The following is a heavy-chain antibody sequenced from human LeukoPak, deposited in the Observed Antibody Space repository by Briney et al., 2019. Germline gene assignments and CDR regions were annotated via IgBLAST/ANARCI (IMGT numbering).Heavy chain of an antibody. Sequence: LSLTCGVSGGSISSTNWWSWVRQPPGQGLEWVAIISYDGSKKYYGDSVKGRFTISRDNSKNTLYLQMNSLRAEDTAVYYCAKAYYGSGSPLDWFDPWGQGTLVTVSS. D-gene: IGHD3-10*01. CDR2: ISYDGSKK. CDR3: AKAYYGSGSPLDWFDP. J-gene: IGHJ5*02. V-gene: IGHV3-30*18. CDR1: GGSISSTN.